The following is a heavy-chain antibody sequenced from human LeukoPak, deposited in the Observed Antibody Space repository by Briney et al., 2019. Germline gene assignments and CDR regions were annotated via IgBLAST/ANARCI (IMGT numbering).Heavy chain of an antibody. CDR1: GFTFSSYG. CDR3: AKDDRYCSSTSCYPGGYYYSYGMDV. D-gene: IGHD2-2*01. J-gene: IGHJ6*02. Sequence: GSLRLSCAASGFTFSSYGMHWVRQAPGKGLEWVAVISYDGSNKYYADSVKGRFTISRDNSKNTLYLQMNSLRAEDTAVYYCAKDDRYCSSTSCYPGGYYYSYGMDVWGQGTTVTVSS. V-gene: IGHV3-30*18. CDR2: ISYDGSNK.